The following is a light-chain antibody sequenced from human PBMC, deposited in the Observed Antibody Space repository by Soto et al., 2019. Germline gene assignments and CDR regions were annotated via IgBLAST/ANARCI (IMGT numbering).Light chain of an antibody. J-gene: IGKJ1*01. CDR3: HQYGSSPKT. CDR1: QSVSSSY. Sequence: EIVLTQSPGTLSLSPGERATLSCRASQSVSSSYLAWYQQKPGQAPRLLIYGASSRATGIPDRFSGSGSGTDFTLTISRLEPEDFAVYYWHQYGSSPKTFGQGTKVEIK. CDR2: GAS. V-gene: IGKV3-20*01.